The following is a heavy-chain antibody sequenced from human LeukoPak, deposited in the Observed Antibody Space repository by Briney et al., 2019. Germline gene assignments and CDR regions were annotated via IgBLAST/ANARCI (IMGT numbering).Heavy chain of an antibody. D-gene: IGHD3-10*01. CDR3: AKEEWGFGEFPLFMDV. CDR2: ISGSGGST. J-gene: IGHJ6*03. V-gene: IGHV3-23*01. Sequence: GGSLRLSCAASGFTVSSYGMSWVRQAPGKGLEWVSAISGSGGSTYYADSVKGRFAISRDKSKNTLYLQMNSLRAEDTAVYYCAKEEWGFGEFPLFMDVWGKGTTVTISS. CDR1: GFTVSSYG.